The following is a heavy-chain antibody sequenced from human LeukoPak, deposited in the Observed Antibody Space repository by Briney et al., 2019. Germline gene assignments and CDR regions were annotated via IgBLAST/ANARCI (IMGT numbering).Heavy chain of an antibody. V-gene: IGHV1-2*06. Sequence: PGASVKVSCKASGYTFTGYCMHWVRQAPGQGLEWMGRINPNSGGTNYSQKFQGRVTMTRDTSIGTAYMELSRLRSDDTAVYYCASSFTMIVVVVGAFDIWGQGTMVTVSS. D-gene: IGHD3-22*01. CDR1: GYTFTGYC. J-gene: IGHJ3*02. CDR3: ASSFTMIVVVVGAFDI. CDR2: INPNSGGT.